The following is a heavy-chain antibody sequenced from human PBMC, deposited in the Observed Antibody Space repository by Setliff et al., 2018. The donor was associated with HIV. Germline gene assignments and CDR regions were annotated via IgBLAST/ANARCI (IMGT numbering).Heavy chain of an antibody. J-gene: IGHJ6*02. Sequence: GSLRLSCKATGFSFSLYAMSWVRQAPGKGLEWVSSISGSGRQTYYGDSVKGRFTISRDNSWDTVHLQMNTLRAEDTAVYYCAKVPLFVVVPAALGGMDVWGQGTTVTVSS. CDR2: ISGSGRQT. D-gene: IGHD2-2*01. CDR1: GFSFSLYA. V-gene: IGHV3-23*01. CDR3: AKVPLFVVVPAALGGMDV.